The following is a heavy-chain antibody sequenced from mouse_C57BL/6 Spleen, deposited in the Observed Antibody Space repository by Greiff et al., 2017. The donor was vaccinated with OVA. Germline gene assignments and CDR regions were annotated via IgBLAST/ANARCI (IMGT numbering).Heavy chain of an antibody. CDR3: ARSGGSLYYFDY. Sequence: VQLQQPGAELVKPGASVKMSCKASGYTFTSYWITWVKQRPGQGLEWIGDIYPGSGSTNYNEKFKSKATLTVDTSSSTAYMQLSSLTSEDSAVDCCARSGGSLYYFDYWGQGTTLTVSS. J-gene: IGHJ2*01. V-gene: IGHV1-55*01. D-gene: IGHD1-1*01. CDR2: IYPGSGST. CDR1: GYTFTSYW.